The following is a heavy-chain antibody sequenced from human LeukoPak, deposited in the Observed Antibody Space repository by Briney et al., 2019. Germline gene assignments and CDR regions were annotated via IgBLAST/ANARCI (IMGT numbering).Heavy chain of an antibody. D-gene: IGHD2-2*01. V-gene: IGHV4-31*03. CDR3: ASLYCSSTSCYTGFDY. Sequence: SETLSLTCTVSGGSVSGGGYYWSWIRQHPGKGLEWIGYIYYSGSTYYNPSLKSRVTISVDTSKNQFSLKLSSVTAADTAVYYCASLYCSSTSCYTGFDYWGQGTLVTVSS. CDR1: GGSVSGGGYY. J-gene: IGHJ4*02. CDR2: IYYSGST.